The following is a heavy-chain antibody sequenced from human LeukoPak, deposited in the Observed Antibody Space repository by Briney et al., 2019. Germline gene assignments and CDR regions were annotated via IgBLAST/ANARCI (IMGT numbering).Heavy chain of an antibody. D-gene: IGHD3-22*01. CDR2: SYYSGST. Sequence: SQTLSLTCTVSGGSISSGDYYWSWIRQPPGTGREWIGYSYYSGSTYYNPSLKSRVTISVDTSKNHFSLKLSSVTAADTAVYYCARCYDSTSDAFDIWGQGTMVTVSS. CDR3: ARCYDSTSDAFDI. J-gene: IGHJ3*02. V-gene: IGHV4-30-4*08. CDR1: GGSISSGDYY.